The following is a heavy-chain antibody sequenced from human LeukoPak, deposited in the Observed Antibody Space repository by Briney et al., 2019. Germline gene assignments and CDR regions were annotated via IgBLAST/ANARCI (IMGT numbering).Heavy chain of an antibody. Sequence: GGSLRLSCAASGFTFSSYSMNWVRQAPGKGLEWVSYISSSSSTIYYADSVKGRFTISRDNSKNTLYLQMNSLRAEDTAVYYCAKEYRYVWGSYRPYYFDYWGQGTLVTVSS. CDR1: GFTFSSYS. J-gene: IGHJ4*02. D-gene: IGHD3-16*02. CDR2: ISSSSSTI. CDR3: AKEYRYVWGSYRPYYFDY. V-gene: IGHV3-48*01.